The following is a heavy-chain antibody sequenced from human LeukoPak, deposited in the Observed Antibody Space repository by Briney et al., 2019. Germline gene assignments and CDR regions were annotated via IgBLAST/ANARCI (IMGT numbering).Heavy chain of an antibody. Sequence: SETLSLTCAVSGYSISSGYYWGWFGQPPGKGLEWIGSIYHSGGTYYYPSLKRRVTISVDTSKKQFSLKLSSVTAADTAVYYCARQRVVPAANYWFDPWGQRTMVTVSS. V-gene: IGHV4-38-2*01. D-gene: IGHD2-2*01. CDR2: IYHSGGT. CDR3: ARQRVVPAANYWFDP. J-gene: IGHJ5*02. CDR1: GYSISSGYY.